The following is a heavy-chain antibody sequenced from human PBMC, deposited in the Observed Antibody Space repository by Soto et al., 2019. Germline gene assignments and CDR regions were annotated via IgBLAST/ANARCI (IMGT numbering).Heavy chain of an antibody. D-gene: IGHD6-13*01. J-gene: IGHJ5*02. Sequence: QLQLQESGSGLVKPSQTLSLTCAVSGGSISSGGYSWSWIRQPPGKGLEWIGYIYHSGSTYYNPPLKSRVTISVDRSKNQFSLKLSSVPAADTAVYYCASAYSSIPPLGFDPWGQGTLVTVSS. CDR2: IYHSGST. V-gene: IGHV4-30-2*01. CDR1: GGSISSGGYS. CDR3: ASAYSSIPPLGFDP.